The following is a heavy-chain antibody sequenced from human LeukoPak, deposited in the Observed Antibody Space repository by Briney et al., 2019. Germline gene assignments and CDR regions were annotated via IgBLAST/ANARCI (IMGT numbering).Heavy chain of an antibody. CDR1: GFTFSDYW. V-gene: IGHV3-7*01. CDR2: IKQDGSDK. Sequence: GGSLRLSCAASGFTFSDYWMTWVRQAPGRGLEWVAVIKQDGSDKYYVDSLKGRFTISRDNAKNSLYLQMNSLRAEDTAVYYCARGVPTGVDYFDYWGQGTLVTVSS. CDR3: ARGVPTGVDYFDY. J-gene: IGHJ4*02. D-gene: IGHD2-8*02.